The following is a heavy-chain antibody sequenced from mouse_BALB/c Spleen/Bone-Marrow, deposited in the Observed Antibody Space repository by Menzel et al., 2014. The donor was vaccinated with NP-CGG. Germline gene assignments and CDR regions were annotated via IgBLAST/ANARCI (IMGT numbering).Heavy chain of an antibody. J-gene: IGHJ2*01. CDR3: ASSGTGGYFDC. Sequence: EVMLVESGAELVKPGASVRLSCTASGFNIKDIYIHWMKQRPEQGLEWIGRIDPANGYTKFDPKFQDKATITADTSSNTANLQLGSLTSEGTAVYYCASSGTGGYFDCWGQGTTLTVSS. D-gene: IGHD3-3*01. CDR2: IDPANGYT. V-gene: IGHV14-3*02. CDR1: GFNIKDIY.